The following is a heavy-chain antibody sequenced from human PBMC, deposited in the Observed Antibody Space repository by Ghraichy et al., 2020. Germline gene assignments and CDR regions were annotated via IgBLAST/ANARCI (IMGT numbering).Heavy chain of an antibody. V-gene: IGHV4-34*01. D-gene: IGHD2-2*02. Sequence: PETLSLTCAVYGGSFSGYYWSWIRQPPGKGLEWIGEINHSGSTNYNPSLKSRVTISVDTSKNQFSLKLSSVTAADTAVYYCARGVYCSSTSCYSKAAVHHWFDPWGQGTLVTVSS. J-gene: IGHJ5*02. CDR2: INHSGST. CDR3: ARGVYCSSTSCYSKAAVHHWFDP. CDR1: GGSFSGYY.